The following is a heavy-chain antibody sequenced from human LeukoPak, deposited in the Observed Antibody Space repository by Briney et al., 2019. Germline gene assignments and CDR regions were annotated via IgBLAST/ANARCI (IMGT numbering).Heavy chain of an antibody. Sequence: PSETLSLTCAVYGDSFSGYYWSWIRQPPGKGLEWIGEINHSGSSNYNPSLKGPVNISVDTSKNQFYLKLSSETAADTAVYYCARDYDGSSGYDAFDIWGQGTMVTVSS. CDR3: ARDYDGSSGYDAFDI. CDR1: GDSFSGYY. J-gene: IGHJ3*02. D-gene: IGHD3-22*01. CDR2: INHSGSS. V-gene: IGHV4-34*01.